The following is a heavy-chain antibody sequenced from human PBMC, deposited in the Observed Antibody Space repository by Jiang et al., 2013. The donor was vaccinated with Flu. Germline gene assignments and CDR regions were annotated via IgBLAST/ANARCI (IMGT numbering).Heavy chain of an antibody. J-gene: IGHJ3*01. CDR2: ISVRGTT. CDR3: ARDPPDGVAAFDV. D-gene: IGHD3-3*01. Sequence: WIGRISVRGTTNYSPPTTVGVTVSVDTSKNQFSLKLSSVTAADTAFITGARDPPDGVAAFDVWGQGTMVTVSS. V-gene: IGHV4-4*07.